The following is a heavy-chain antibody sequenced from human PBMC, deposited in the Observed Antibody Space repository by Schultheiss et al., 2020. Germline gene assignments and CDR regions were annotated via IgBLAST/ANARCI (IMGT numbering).Heavy chain of an antibody. CDR2: IYYSGST. J-gene: IGHJ4*02. D-gene: IGHD5-18*01. CDR1: GGSISSSSYY. V-gene: IGHV4-39*01. CDR3: ARLKVDTAMVTD. Sequence: SETLSLTCTVSGGSISSSSYYWGWIRQPPGKGLEWIGSIYYSGSTNYNPSLKSRVTISVDTSKNQFSLKLSSVTAADTAVYYCARLKVDTAMVTDWGQGTLVTVSS.